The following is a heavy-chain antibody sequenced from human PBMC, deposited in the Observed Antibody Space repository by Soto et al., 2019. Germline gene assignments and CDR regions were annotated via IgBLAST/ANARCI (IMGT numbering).Heavy chain of an antibody. D-gene: IGHD2-21*01. J-gene: IGHJ3*02. V-gene: IGHV3-30*03. CDR1: GFTFSTYG. CDR2: ISNDGIYK. CDR3: ARDFGDPHDAFDM. Sequence: QVQLVESGGGVVQPGRSLRLSCAASGFTFSTYGMHWVRQAPGRGLEWVAVISNDGIYKHYVDSVKGRFTISRDNSKNTLFLQMNSLRAEDTAVYFCARDFGDPHDAFDMWGQGTMVTVSS.